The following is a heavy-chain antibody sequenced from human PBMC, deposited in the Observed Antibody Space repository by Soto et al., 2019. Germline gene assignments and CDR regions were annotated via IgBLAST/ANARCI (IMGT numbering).Heavy chain of an antibody. CDR3: ARVRGVPAAISYYYGMDV. CDR2: ISYDGSNK. J-gene: IGHJ6*02. Sequence: GGSLRLSCAAPGFTFSSYAMHWVRQAPGKGLEWVAVISYDGSNKYYADSVKGRFTISRDNSKNTLYLQMNSLRAEDTAVYYCARVRGVPAAISYYYGMDVWGQGTTVTVSS. V-gene: IGHV3-30-3*01. CDR1: GFTFSSYA. D-gene: IGHD2-2*02.